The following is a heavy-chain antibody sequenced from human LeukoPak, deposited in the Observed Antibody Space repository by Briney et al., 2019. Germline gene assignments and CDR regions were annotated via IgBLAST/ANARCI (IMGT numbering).Heavy chain of an antibody. D-gene: IGHD3-9*01. J-gene: IGHJ6*02. Sequence: GASVKVSCKASGFTFTSSAMQWVRQAREQRLEWIGWIVVGSGNTNYAQKFQERATITRDMSTSTAYMELSSLRSEDTAVYYCAADGDILTGYSYGMDVWGQGTTVTVSS. V-gene: IGHV1-58*02. CDR1: GFTFTSSA. CDR3: AADGDILTGYSYGMDV. CDR2: IVVGSGNT.